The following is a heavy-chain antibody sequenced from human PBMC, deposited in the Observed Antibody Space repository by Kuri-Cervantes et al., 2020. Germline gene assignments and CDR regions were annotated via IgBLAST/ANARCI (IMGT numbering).Heavy chain of an antibody. Sequence: SVKVSCKASGGTFSSYAISWVRQAPGQGLEWMGGIIPIFGTANYAQKFQGRVTITADESTSTAYMELSSLRSEDTAVYYCARAKKVRGVTADYWGQGTLVTVSS. V-gene: IGHV1-69*13. CDR3: ARAKKVRGVTADY. J-gene: IGHJ4*02. CDR1: GGTFSSYA. CDR2: IIPIFGTA. D-gene: IGHD3-10*01.